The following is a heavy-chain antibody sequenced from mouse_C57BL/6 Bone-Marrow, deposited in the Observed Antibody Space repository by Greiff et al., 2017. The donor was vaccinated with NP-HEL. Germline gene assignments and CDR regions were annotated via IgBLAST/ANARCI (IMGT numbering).Heavy chain of an antibody. CDR3: ARPNSSYYYGSSRYAMDY. CDR2: IWTGGGT. V-gene: IGHV2-9-1*01. CDR1: GFSLTSYA. D-gene: IGHD1-1*01. J-gene: IGHJ4*01. Sequence: VQLQESGPGLVAPSQSLSITCTVSGFSLTSYAISWVRQPPGKGLAWLGVIWTGGGTNYNSALKSRLSISKDNSKSQVFLKMNSLQTDDTARYYCARPNSSYYYGSSRYAMDYWGQGTSVTVSS.